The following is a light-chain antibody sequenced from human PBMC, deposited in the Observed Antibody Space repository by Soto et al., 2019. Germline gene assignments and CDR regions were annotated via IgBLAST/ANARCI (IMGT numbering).Light chain of an antibody. CDR3: QQRNSWPYT. V-gene: IGKV3-11*01. CDR2: DAS. CDR1: QSVSSF. Sequence: EIVLTQSPATLSLSPGEGATLSCRASQSVSSFLAWYQQKPGQAPRLLIYDASNRATGIPARFSGSGSGTDLTLTISSLEPEDFAVYYCQQRNSWPYTFGQGTKLEIK. J-gene: IGKJ2*01.